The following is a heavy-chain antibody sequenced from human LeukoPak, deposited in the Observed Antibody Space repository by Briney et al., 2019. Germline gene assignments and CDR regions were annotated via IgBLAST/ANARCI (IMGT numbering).Heavy chain of an antibody. D-gene: IGHD4-17*01. CDR3: ARDSSTVY. Sequence: GGSLRLSCAASGFTYSSYELNWVSQAPGKGLEWVSYISSSGSTIYYADSVKGRFTISRDNAKNSLYLQMNSLRAEDTAVYYCARDSSTVYWGQGTLVTVSS. CDR2: ISSSGSTI. J-gene: IGHJ4*02. CDR1: GFTYSSYE. V-gene: IGHV3-48*03.